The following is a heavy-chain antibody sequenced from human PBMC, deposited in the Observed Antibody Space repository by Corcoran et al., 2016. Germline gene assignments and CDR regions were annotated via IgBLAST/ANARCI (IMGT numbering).Heavy chain of an antibody. J-gene: IGHJ6*02. CDR3: ARVGYCSGGSCYSPYYYYGMDV. CDR1: GGSISSYY. D-gene: IGHD2-15*01. V-gene: IGHV4-59*01. Sequence: QVQLQESGPGLVKPSETLSLTCTVSGGSISSYYWSWIRQPPGKGLEWIGYIYYSGSTNYNPSLKSRVTISVDTSKNQFSLKLSSVPAADTAVYYCARVGYCSGGSCYSPYYYYGMDVWGQGTTVTVSS. CDR2: IYYSGST.